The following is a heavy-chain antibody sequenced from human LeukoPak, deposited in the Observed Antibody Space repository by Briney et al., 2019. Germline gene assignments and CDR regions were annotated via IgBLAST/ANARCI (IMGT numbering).Heavy chain of an antibody. CDR3: ARLNSSSWYGAAFDI. CDR1: GYSFTSYW. J-gene: IGHJ3*02. D-gene: IGHD6-13*01. Sequence: GESLKISCKGSGYSFTSYWIGWVRQMPGKGLERMGIIYPGDSDTRYSPSFQGQVTISADKSISTAYLQWSSLKASDTAMYYCARLNSSSWYGAAFDIWGQGTMVTVSS. CDR2: IYPGDSDT. V-gene: IGHV5-51*01.